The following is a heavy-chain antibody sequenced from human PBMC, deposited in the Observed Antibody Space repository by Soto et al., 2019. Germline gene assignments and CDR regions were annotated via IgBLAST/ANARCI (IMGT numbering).Heavy chain of an antibody. Sequence: PSETLSLTCTVSGGSVSSGSYYWSWIRQPPGKGLEWIGYIYYSGGTNYNPSLKRRVSISLDTSKNQFSLKLSSVTAADTAVYYCARDSGTVIEPADMRYYYYGMDVWGQGTTVTVSS. V-gene: IGHV4-61*01. J-gene: IGHJ6*02. CDR2: IYYSGGT. CDR1: GGSVSSGSYY. CDR3: ARDSGTVIEPADMRYYYYGMDV. D-gene: IGHD2-2*01.